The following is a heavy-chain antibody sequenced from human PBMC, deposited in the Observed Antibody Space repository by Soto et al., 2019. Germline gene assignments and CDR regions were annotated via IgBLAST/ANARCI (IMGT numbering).Heavy chain of an antibody. CDR2: ISGSGGST. CDR3: AKDRGLAHIAARSVYFDY. D-gene: IGHD6-6*01. J-gene: IGHJ4*02. V-gene: IGHV3-23*01. CDR1: GFTFSSYA. Sequence: QPGGSLRLSCAASGFTFSSYAMSWVRQAPGKGLEWVSAISGSGGSTYYADSVKGRFTISRDNSKNTLYLQMNSLRAEDTAVYYCAKDRGLAHIAARSVYFDYWGQGTLVTVSS.